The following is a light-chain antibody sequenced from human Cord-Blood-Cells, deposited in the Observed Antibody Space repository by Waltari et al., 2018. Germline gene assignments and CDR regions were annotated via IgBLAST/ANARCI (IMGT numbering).Light chain of an antibody. CDR1: SSDVGGYNY. CDR3: SSYTSSSTYV. CDR2: EVS. V-gene: IGLV2-14*01. J-gene: IGLJ1*01. Sequence: QSALTQPASVSGSPGQSITLSCTGTSSDVGGYNYVSWYQRHPGKAPKLMIYEVSIRPCWVYIRSCGSESGHTASLTIFGRQAEDEADYYCSSYTSSSTYVFGTGTKVTVL.